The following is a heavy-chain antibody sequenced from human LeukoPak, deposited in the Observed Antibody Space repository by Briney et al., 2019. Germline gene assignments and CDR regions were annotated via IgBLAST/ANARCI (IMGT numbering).Heavy chain of an antibody. CDR3: ARDNYDSSGYYFD. CDR1: GFTFSDHY. J-gene: IGHJ4*02. D-gene: IGHD3-22*01. V-gene: IGHV3-11*04. CDR2: ISSSGSTT. Sequence: GGSLRLSCAVSGFTFSDHYMNWVRQAPGKGLEWVSYISSSGSTTHYADSVKGRFTISRDNAKNSLYLQMNSLRAEDTAVYYCARDNYDSSGYYFDWGQGTLVTVSS.